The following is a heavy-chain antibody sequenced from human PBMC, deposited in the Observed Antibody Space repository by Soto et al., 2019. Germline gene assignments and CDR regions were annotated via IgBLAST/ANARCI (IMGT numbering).Heavy chain of an antibody. Sequence: EVQLVESGGGLVQPGGSLNLSCAASGFTFSGSAMHWVRQASGKGLEWVGRIRSKANSYATAYAASVKGRFTISRDDSKNTASLQMDSLKTEDTAVYYCTNLRVAPIRPPNQLVCMDVWGQGTTVTVSS. CDR3: TNLRVAPIRPPNQLVCMDV. CDR2: IRSKANSYAT. J-gene: IGHJ6*02. D-gene: IGHD5-12*01. CDR1: GFTFSGSA. V-gene: IGHV3-73*02.